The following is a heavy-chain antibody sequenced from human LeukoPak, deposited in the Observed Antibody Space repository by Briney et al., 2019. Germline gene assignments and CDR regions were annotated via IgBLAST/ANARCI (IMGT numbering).Heavy chain of an antibody. CDR3: ARSWGNLYYFDY. D-gene: IGHD3-16*01. V-gene: IGHV4-38-2*01. CDR2: IFRSGDI. Sequence: SETLSLTCSVSGFSINTNYYWGWVRQPPGRGLEWIGTIFRSGDIFDNPSLRSRVTMSVDTSKNQFMLKLTSVTAADTAVYYCARSWGNLYYFDYWGQGALVTVSS. J-gene: IGHJ4*02. CDR1: GFSINTNYY.